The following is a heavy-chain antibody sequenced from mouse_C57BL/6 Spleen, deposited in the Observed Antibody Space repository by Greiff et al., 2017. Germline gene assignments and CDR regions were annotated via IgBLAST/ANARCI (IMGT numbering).Heavy chain of an antibody. Sequence: VQLQQSVAELVRPGASVKLSCTASGFNIKNTYMHWVKQSPEQGLEWIGRIDPANGNTKYAPKFQGKATITAATSSNTAYLQLSSLTSEDTAIXYCAREERGDGYYGYWYCDVWGTGTTVTVSS. J-gene: IGHJ1*03. CDR1: GFNIKNTY. V-gene: IGHV14-3*01. CDR3: AREERGDGYYGYWYCDV. CDR2: IDPANGNT. D-gene: IGHD2-3*01.